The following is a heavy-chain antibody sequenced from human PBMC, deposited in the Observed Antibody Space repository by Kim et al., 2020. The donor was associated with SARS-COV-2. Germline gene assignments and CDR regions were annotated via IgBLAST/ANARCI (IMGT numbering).Heavy chain of an antibody. V-gene: IGHV4-4*02. J-gene: IGHJ4*02. CDR2: T. D-gene: IGHD6-19*01. CDR3: ASLGSGWNFDY. Sequence: TNYNPSLKSRVTIPVDKSKNQFSLKLSSVTAADTAVYYCASLGSGWNFDYWGQGTLVTVSS.